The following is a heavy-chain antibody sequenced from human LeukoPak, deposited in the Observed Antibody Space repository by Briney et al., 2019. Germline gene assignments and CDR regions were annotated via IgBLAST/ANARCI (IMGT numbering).Heavy chain of an antibody. J-gene: IGHJ4*02. CDR1: GFAFSSYW. CDR3: SSQPAVFDVDC. V-gene: IGHV3-7*01. Sequence: PGGSLRLSCAASGFAFSSYWMTWVRQTPGKGLEWVANIKPDGSGKNYVDSVKGRFTISRDNAKNSLYLQMKGLRVEDTAVYYCSSQPAVFDVDCWGQGTLVTVSS. CDR2: IKPDGSGK. D-gene: IGHD6-19*01.